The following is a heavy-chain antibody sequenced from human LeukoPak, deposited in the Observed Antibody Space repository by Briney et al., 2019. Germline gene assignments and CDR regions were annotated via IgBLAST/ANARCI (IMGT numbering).Heavy chain of an antibody. CDR1: GYTFTSYD. V-gene: IGHV1-8*03. CDR2: MNPNSGNT. J-gene: IGHJ6*03. D-gene: IGHD3-3*01. Sequence: ASVKVSCKASGYTFTSYDINWVRQATGQGLEWMGWMNPNSGNTGYAQKFQGRVTITRNTSISTAYMELSSLRSEDTAVYYCARATTRPPITIFGVVIPPPYYYYYMDVWGKGTTVTVSS. CDR3: ARATTRPPITIFGVVIPPPYYYYYMDV.